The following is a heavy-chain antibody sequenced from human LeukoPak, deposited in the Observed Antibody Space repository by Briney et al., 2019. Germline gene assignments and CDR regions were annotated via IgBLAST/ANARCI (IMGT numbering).Heavy chain of an antibody. D-gene: IGHD3-9*01. CDR2: ISGSGSGT. CDR1: GFTFSSYA. J-gene: IGHJ4*02. CDR3: AKGRYYDILTGYSTHYFDY. Sequence: PGGSLRLSSAASGFTFSSYAMSWVRQAPGKGLEWVSAISGSGSGTYYADSVKGRFTISRDKSKNTLYLQMNSLRAEDTAVYYCAKGRYYDILTGYSTHYFDYWGQGTLVTVSS. V-gene: IGHV3-23*01.